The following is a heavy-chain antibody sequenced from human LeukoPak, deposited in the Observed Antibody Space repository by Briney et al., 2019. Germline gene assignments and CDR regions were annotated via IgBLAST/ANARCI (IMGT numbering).Heavy chain of an antibody. CDR3: TTSYSGNSWYDWFGP. V-gene: IGHV3-73*01. CDR1: GFTFSGSS. CDR2: IRTKANSYAT. J-gene: IGHJ5*02. Sequence: GGSLRLSCAASGFTFSGSSIHWVRQASGKGLEWVGLIRTKANSYATAYAASVTGRFTISRDDSKDTSYLQMNSLKTEDTAPYFCTTSYSGNSWYDWFGPWGQGTLVTVSS. D-gene: IGHD6-13*01.